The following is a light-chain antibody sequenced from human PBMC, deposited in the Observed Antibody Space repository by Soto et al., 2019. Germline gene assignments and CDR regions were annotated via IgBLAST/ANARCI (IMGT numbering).Light chain of an antibody. CDR1: SSDVGGYNY. J-gene: IGLJ2*01. Sequence: QSALTQPASVSGSPGQSITISCTGTSSDVGGYNYVSWYQQHPGKALKLMIYDVNNRPSGVSNRFSGSKSGNTASLTISGLQAEDEADYYCSSYTGSSTDVVFGGGTKVTVL. CDR2: DVN. V-gene: IGLV2-14*01. CDR3: SSYTGSSTDVV.